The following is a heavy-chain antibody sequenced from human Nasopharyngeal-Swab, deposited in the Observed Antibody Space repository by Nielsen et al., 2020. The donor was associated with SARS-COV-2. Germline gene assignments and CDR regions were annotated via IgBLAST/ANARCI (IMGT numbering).Heavy chain of an antibody. CDR1: GFTFRNYA. Sequence: GGSLRLSCAASGFTFRNYAMYWVRQAPGKGLEWVAVISFDGSTIYYEDSVKGRFTISRDNSKNTCNLQMNSLRVEDTAIYYCAKKEGTGVDRQLDYWGQGTLVTVSS. D-gene: IGHD1-14*01. J-gene: IGHJ4*02. CDR3: AKKEGTGVDRQLDY. V-gene: IGHV3-30*18. CDR2: ISFDGSTI.